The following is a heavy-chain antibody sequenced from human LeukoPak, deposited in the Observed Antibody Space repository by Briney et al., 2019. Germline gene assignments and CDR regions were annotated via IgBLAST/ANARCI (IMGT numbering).Heavy chain of an antibody. CDR3: ARDSYYYGSGSYPRY. J-gene: IGHJ4*02. V-gene: IGHV4-4*07. CDR2: IYTSGST. D-gene: IGHD3-10*01. CDR1: GGSISSYY. Sequence: SETLSLTCTVSGGSISSYYWSWIRQPAGKGLEWIGRIYTSGSTNYHPSLKSRVTMSVDTSKNQFFLKLLSLTAGDTAVYYCARDSYYYGSGSYPRYWGQGNLVTVSS.